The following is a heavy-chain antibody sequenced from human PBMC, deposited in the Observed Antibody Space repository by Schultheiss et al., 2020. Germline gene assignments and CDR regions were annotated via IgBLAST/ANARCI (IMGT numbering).Heavy chain of an antibody. CDR1: GGSISSYY. CDR3: ARHAKIRIATSGTVYYYPMDV. D-gene: IGHD6-13*01. CDR2: IYDSGTT. Sequence: SETLSLTCTVSGGSISSYYWSWIRQPAGKGLEWIGYIYDSGTTNYNPSLKSRITISIDTSKNWVSLRLSSVTAADTAIYYCARHAKIRIATSGTVYYYPMDVWGQGTTVTVSS. J-gene: IGHJ6*02. V-gene: IGHV4-59*08.